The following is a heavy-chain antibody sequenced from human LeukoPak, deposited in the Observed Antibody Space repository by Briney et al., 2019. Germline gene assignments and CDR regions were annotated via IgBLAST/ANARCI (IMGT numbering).Heavy chain of an antibody. V-gene: IGHV3-30*02. CDR1: GFTFRSYG. D-gene: IGHD3-9*01. Sequence: PGGSLRLSCIASGFTFRSYGMHWVRQAPGRGLKWVAFIRYDTAYRYYEDSVKGRFTISKDNSKNTLSLKMNSLRLEDTAVYYCAKDSGYGAFDNWGQGTLVTVSS. J-gene: IGHJ4*02. CDR3: AKDSGYGAFDN. CDR2: IRYDTAYR.